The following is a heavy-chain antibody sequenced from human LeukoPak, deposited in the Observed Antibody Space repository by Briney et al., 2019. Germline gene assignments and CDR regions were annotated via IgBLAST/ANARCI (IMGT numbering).Heavy chain of an antibody. D-gene: IGHD3-10*01. CDR3: AKAASITMVRGVITPPGLDAFDI. V-gene: IGHV3-23*01. CDR1: GFTFSSYA. CDR2: ISGSGGST. Sequence: PGGSLRLSCAASGFTFSSYAMSWVRQAPGKGLEWVSAISGSGGSTYYADSVKGRFTISRDNSKNTLYPQMNSLRAEDTAVYYCAKAASITMVRGVITPPGLDAFDIWGQGTMVTVSS. J-gene: IGHJ3*02.